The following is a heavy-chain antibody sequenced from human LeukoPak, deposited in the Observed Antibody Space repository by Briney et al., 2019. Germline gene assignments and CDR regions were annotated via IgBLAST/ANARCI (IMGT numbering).Heavy chain of an antibody. D-gene: IGHD6-13*01. CDR3: AKGYGYSSSWTSNYYFYGLDV. Sequence: GGSLRLSCAASGFTFRSYAMSWVRQAPGKGLDWVSAISDSDSGTYYADSVKGRFTISRDNSKNTLYLQMNSLRAEDTALYYCAKGYGYSSSWTSNYYFYGLDVWGQGTTVTVSS. CDR1: GFTFRSYA. CDR2: ISDSDSGT. V-gene: IGHV3-23*01. J-gene: IGHJ6*02.